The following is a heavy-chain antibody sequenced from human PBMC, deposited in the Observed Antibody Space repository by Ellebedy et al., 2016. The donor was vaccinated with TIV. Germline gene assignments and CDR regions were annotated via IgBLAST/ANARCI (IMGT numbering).Heavy chain of an antibody. Sequence: GESLKISXAASGFTFSSYAMSWVRQVPGKGLEWVSAVTGGGGSTYYADSVKGRFTISRDNSKNTLYLQMNSLRAEDTAVYYCARDGLAVSIDYWGQGTLVTVSS. D-gene: IGHD6-19*01. V-gene: IGHV3-23*01. CDR3: ARDGLAVSIDY. CDR1: GFTFSSYA. CDR2: VTGGGGST. J-gene: IGHJ4*02.